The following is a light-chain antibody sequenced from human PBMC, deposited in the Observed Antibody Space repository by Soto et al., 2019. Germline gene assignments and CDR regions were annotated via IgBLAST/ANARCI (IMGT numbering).Light chain of an antibody. V-gene: IGKV1-39*01. CDR2: AAS. CDR3: QQSYSTPSIT. Sequence: DIQMTQSPSTLSAFVGSRLTIPCRPSQSISSYLNWYQQKPPKAPPLLLNAASTMQSGVPSSCSSSRASTNFTPTISSLQPEDFATYYCQQSYSTPSITFGQGTRLEIK. CDR1: QSISSY. J-gene: IGKJ5*01.